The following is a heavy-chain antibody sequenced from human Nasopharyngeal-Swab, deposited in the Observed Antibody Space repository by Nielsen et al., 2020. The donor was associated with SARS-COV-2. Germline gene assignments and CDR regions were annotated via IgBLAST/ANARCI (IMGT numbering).Heavy chain of an antibody. CDR3: ARLKGDSGYSYGYYLRNWFDP. Sequence: WIRQPPGKGLEWIGSIYYSGSTYYNPSLKSRVTISVDTSKNQFSLKLSSATAADTAVYYCARLKGDSGYSYGYYLRNWFDPWSQGTLVTVSS. V-gene: IGHV4-39*01. J-gene: IGHJ5*02. D-gene: IGHD5-18*01. CDR2: IYYSGST.